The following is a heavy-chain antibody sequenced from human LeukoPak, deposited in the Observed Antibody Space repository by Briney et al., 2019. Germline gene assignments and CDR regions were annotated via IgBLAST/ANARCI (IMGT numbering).Heavy chain of an antibody. V-gene: IGHV4-31*03. J-gene: IGHJ4*02. CDR1: GGSISSGGYN. CDR2: IYYSGST. CDR3: ASAFLSGYDFSHFDY. D-gene: IGHD5-12*01. Sequence: SETLSLTCTVSGGSISSGGYNWGWIRQNPGKGLEWIGYIYYSGSTYYNPSLKSRVTISVDTPKNQFSLKLSSVTAADTAVYYCASAFLSGYDFSHFDYWGQGTLVTVSS.